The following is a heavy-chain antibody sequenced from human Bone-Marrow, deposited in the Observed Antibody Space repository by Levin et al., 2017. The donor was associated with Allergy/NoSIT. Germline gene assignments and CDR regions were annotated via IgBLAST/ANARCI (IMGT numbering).Heavy chain of an antibody. D-gene: IGHD1-1*01. V-gene: IGHV4-59*01. CDR1: GGSISSYC. CDR2: VHNSGTS. Sequence: SQTLSLTCTLSGGSISSYCWSWIRQPPGKGLEWIGYVHNSGTSDYNPSLRSRVFMSVDMSKNQFSLELTSVTAADTAVYYCARGGSMINWEGSFDYWGQGTLVTVSS. J-gene: IGHJ4*02. CDR3: ARGGSMINWEGSFDY.